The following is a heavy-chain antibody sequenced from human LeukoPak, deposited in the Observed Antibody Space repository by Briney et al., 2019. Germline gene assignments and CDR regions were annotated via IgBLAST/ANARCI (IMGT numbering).Heavy chain of an antibody. CDR2: VNSDGSTT. CDR1: GFPFSNYW. J-gene: IGHJ4*02. CDR3: ARGYYSSSRFDS. V-gene: IGHV3-74*01. D-gene: IGHD6-13*01. Sequence: PGGSLRLSCAASGFPFSNYWMHWVRQAPGKGLVWVSRVNSDGSTTNYADSVKGRFTISRDNAENTLYMRMNSLRPEDTAVYYCARGYYSSSRFDSWGQGTLVIVAS.